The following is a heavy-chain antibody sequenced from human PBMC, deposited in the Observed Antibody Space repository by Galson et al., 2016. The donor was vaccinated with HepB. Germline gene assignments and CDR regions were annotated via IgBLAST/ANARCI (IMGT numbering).Heavy chain of an antibody. J-gene: IGHJ3*01. CDR1: GFTFDDYA. D-gene: IGHD3-10*01. V-gene: IGHV3-43D*04. CDR3: AKGKLLWFGELPQDDSFDF. CDR2: ISWDGTSA. Sequence: SLRLSCAASGFTFDDYAMHWVRQAPGKGLEWVSLISWDGTSAYYADSVKGRFTISRDNTKNSLYLQRNSLRAEDTALYYCAKGKLLWFGELPQDDSFDFWGQGTMVTVSS.